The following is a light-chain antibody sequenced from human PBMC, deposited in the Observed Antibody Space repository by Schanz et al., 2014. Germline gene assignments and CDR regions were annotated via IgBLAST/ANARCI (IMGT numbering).Light chain of an antibody. CDR2: GNS. CDR3: ASWDDNLGAPV. V-gene: IGLV1-40*01. J-gene: IGLJ3*02. Sequence: QSVLTQPPSVSGAPGQRVSISCAGSSSNIGAGYDVHWFQQHPGTAPKLLIYGNSDRPSGVPDRFSGSKSGTSASLVITGLQADDEADYYCASWDDNLGAPVFGGGTKLTVL. CDR1: SSNIGAGYD.